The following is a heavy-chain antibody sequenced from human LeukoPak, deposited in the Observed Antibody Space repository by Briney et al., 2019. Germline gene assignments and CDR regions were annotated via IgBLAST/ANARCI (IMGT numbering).Heavy chain of an antibody. V-gene: IGHV5-51*01. CDR3: ARHLSGGATLSNFDY. J-gene: IGHJ4*02. Sequence: RGGSLQISCKGSGYTFPRFWIGWVRQGPGKGLELMGIIYPGDSDTKYSPPFQGQVTISADKSISTPYLQCSSLQASDTAIYYCARHLSGGATLSNFDYWGQGTLVTVSS. CDR1: GYTFPRFW. D-gene: IGHD1-26*01. CDR2: IYPGDSDT.